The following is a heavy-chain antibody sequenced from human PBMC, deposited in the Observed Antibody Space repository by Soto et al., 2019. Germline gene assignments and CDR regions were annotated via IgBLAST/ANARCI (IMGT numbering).Heavy chain of an antibody. Sequence: SETLSLTCTVSGGPISSYYWSWIRQPPGKGLESIGYIYYNGNTNYNPSLKSRVTISGGTSKNQISLKLTSVTAADAAVYYCARTLGYWSGTSCYEFRLDTWGQGTLLTVSS. CDR1: GGPISSYY. J-gene: IGHJ5*02. D-gene: IGHD2-2*01. CDR2: IYYNGNT. CDR3: ARTLGYWSGTSCYEFRLDT. V-gene: IGHV4-59*01.